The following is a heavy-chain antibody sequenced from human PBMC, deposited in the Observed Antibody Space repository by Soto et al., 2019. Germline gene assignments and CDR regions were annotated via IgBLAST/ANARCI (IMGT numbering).Heavy chain of an antibody. CDR2: IFSNDEK. Sequence: QVTLKESGPVLVKPTETLTLTCTVSGFSLSNARMGVSWIRQPPGKALEWLAHIFSNDEKSYSTSLKSRLTISKDTSKSQVVLTMTNIDPVDTATYYCARIVTMVRLFDPWGQGTLVTVSS. CDR3: ARIVTMVRLFDP. CDR1: GFSLSNARMG. J-gene: IGHJ5*02. V-gene: IGHV2-26*01. D-gene: IGHD3-10*01.